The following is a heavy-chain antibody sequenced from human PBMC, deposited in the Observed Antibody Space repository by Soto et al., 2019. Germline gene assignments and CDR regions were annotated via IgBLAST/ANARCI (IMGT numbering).Heavy chain of an antibody. V-gene: IGHV3-11*03. J-gene: IGHJ2*01. D-gene: IGHD3-9*01. Sequence: PGGSLRLSCAASGFTFSDYYMNWIRQAPGKGLEWVSYISGSSSYTQYADSVKGRFTISRDNAKNSLYLQMNSLRAEDTAVYYCARHDYDILTGHYPDWHFDLWGRGTLVTVSP. CDR3: ARHDYDILTGHYPDWHFDL. CDR2: ISGSSSYT. CDR1: GFTFSDYY.